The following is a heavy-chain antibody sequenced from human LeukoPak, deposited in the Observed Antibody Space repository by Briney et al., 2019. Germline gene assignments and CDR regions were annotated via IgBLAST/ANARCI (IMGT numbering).Heavy chain of an antibody. V-gene: IGHV1-2*02. CDR1: GYTFTGYY. D-gene: IGHD3-3*01. CDR2: INPNSGGA. J-gene: IGHJ4*02. Sequence: ASVEVSCKASGYTFTGYYMHWVRQAPGQGLEWMGWINPNSGGANYAQKFQGRVTMTRDTSISTAYMELSRLRSDDTAVYYCARRGSSGVVILFDYWGQGTLVTVSS. CDR3: ARRGSSGVVILFDY.